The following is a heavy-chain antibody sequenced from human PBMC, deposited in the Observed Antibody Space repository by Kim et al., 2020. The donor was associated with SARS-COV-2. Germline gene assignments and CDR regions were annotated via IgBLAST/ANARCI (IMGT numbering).Heavy chain of an antibody. CDR2: NT. J-gene: IGHJ4*02. V-gene: IGHV1-3*01. CDR3: ALMIRGVDDY. D-gene: IGHD3-10*01. Sequence: NTKYSQKCQGRVTLTGDTSASTAYMELSSLRSEDTAVYYCALMIRGVDDYWGQGTLVTVSS.